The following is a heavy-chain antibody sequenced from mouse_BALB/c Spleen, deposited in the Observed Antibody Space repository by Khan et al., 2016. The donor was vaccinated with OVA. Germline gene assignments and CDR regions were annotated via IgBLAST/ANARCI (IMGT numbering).Heavy chain of an antibody. D-gene: IGHD2-14*01. CDR3: ARNCRSDVYVDC. J-gene: IGHJ2*01. Sequence: EVQLQESGPELVKPGASVKMSCKASGYTFTSYVMHWVKQKPGQGLEWIGYIYPYNDDTKYNEKFKGKATLTSDQSSSTAYMALSSLTSEDSAVYCFARNCRSDVYVDCWGQGTTLTVSS. V-gene: IGHV1S136*01. CDR1: GYTFTSYV. CDR2: IYPYNDDT.